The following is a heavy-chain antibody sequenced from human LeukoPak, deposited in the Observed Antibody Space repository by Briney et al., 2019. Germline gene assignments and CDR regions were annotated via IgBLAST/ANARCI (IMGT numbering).Heavy chain of an antibody. Sequence: GESLKISCQGSGYSFTSYWIGWVRQLPGKGLEWMGIIYPGDSDTRYSPSFQGQVTISADKSISTAYLQWSSLKASDTAMYYCARRAEWLLARPFDYWGQGTLVTVSS. V-gene: IGHV5-51*01. CDR3: ARRAEWLLARPFDY. CDR1: GYSFTSYW. J-gene: IGHJ4*02. CDR2: IYPGDSDT. D-gene: IGHD3-3*01.